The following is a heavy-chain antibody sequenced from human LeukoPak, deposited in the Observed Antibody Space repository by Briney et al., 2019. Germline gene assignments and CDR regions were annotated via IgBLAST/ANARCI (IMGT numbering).Heavy chain of an antibody. CDR2: ISSSSSYI. CDR3: ARDCSSTSCSEYYFDY. CDR1: GFTFSSYS. Sequence: TGGSLRLSCAASGFTFSSYSMNWVRQAPGKGLEWVSSISSSSSYIHYADSVKGRFTISRDNAKNSLYLQMNSLRAEDTAVYYCARDCSSTSCSEYYFDYWGQGTLVTVSS. V-gene: IGHV3-21*01. D-gene: IGHD2-2*01. J-gene: IGHJ4*02.